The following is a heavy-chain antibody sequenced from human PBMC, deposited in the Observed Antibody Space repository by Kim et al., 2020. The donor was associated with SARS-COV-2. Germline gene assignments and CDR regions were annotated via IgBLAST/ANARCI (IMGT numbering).Heavy chain of an antibody. Sequence: DGGTTDYAAPVKGRFTISRDESNNTLYLQRNSLKTEDTAVYYGTLYSGINWGQGTLVTVSS. V-gene: IGHV3-15*01. CDR3: TLYSGIN. J-gene: IGHJ4*02. CDR2: DGGTT. D-gene: IGHD1-26*01.